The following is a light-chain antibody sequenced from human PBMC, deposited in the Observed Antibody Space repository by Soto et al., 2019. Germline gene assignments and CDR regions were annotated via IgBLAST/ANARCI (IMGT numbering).Light chain of an antibody. V-gene: IGKV1-9*01. CDR2: AAS. CDR3: QQLNSYPPT. J-gene: IGKJ5*01. CDR1: QDISNY. Sequence: DIQMTQSPSSLSASVRDRVTITCQASQDISNYLIWYQQKPGKAPKLLIYAASTLQSGVPSRFSGSGSGTEFSLTISSLQPEDVATYYCQQLNSYPPTFGQGTRLEI.